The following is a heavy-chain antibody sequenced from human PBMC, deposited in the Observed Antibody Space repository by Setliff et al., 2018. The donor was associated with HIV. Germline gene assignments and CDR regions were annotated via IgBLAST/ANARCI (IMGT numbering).Heavy chain of an antibody. CDR3: ARDGKVAHEFDY. J-gene: IGHJ4*02. D-gene: IGHD1-1*01. CDR2: ISSSSSYI. CDR1: GFIFSTYS. V-gene: IGHV3-21*01. Sequence: GGSLRLSCAASGFIFSTYSMNWVRQVPGKGLEWVSAISSSSSYIYYADSLRGRFTISRDNAKNSLYPQMNSLSAEDTAVYCCARDGKVAHEFDYWGQGTLVTVSS.